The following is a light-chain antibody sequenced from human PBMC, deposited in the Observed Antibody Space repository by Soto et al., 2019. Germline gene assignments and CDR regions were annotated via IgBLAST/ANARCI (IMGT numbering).Light chain of an antibody. CDR2: GAS. CDR1: QSVTSN. V-gene: IGKV3-15*01. Sequence: IVMTQSPATLSVSPGERATLFCRASQSVTSNLAWYQQKPGQAPRLLIDGASTRATGIPVRFSGSGSGTEFTLTISSLQSEDFAVYFCQYYNHWWTFGQGTKVDIK. J-gene: IGKJ1*01. CDR3: QYYNHWWT.